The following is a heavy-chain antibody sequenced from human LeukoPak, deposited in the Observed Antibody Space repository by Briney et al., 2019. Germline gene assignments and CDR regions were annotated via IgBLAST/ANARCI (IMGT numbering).Heavy chain of an antibody. CDR3: ARLRGYCSTNTCYPLGY. Sequence: GGSLRLSCAASGFIVSSNYMSWVRQIPGKGLEWVSVIYSGDTAFYADSVKGRFTVSRDNSRNTLYLQMNSLRAEDTAMYYCARLRGYCSTNTCYPLGYWGQGTLDTVSS. V-gene: IGHV3-53*01. J-gene: IGHJ4*02. CDR2: IYSGDTA. CDR1: GFIVSSNY. D-gene: IGHD2-2*01.